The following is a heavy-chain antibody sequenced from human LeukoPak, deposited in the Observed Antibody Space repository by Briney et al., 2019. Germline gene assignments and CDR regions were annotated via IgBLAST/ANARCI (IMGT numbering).Heavy chain of an antibody. V-gene: IGHV1-2*02. J-gene: IGHJ5*02. CDR3: ARDLRPNWFDP. Sequence: ASVKVSCKASGYTFTGFYMHWVRQAPGQGLEWMGWITPNSGGTNYAQKFQGRVTMTRDTSISTAYMELSRLRSDDTAVCYCARDLRPNWFDPWGQGTLVTVSS. CDR1: GYTFTGFY. CDR2: ITPNSGGT.